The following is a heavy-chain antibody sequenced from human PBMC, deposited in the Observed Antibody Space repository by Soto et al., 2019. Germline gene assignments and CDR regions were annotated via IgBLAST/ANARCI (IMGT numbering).Heavy chain of an antibody. CDR2: ISAYNGNT. CDR1: GYTFTSYG. CDR3: ARDDALGELFPLNYYYGMDV. V-gene: IGHV1-18*01. Sequence: PVASVKVSCKASGYTFTSYGISWVRQAPGQGLEWMGWISAYNGNTNYAQKLQGRVTMTTDTSTSTAYMELRSLRSDDTAVYYCARDDALGELFPLNYYYGMDVWGQGTTVTVSS. J-gene: IGHJ6*02. D-gene: IGHD3-10*01.